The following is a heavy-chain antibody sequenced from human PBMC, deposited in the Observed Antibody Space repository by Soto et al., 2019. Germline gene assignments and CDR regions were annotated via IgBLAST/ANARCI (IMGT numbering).Heavy chain of an antibody. V-gene: IGHV4-31*03. CDR2: IYYSGST. CDR1: GGSISSGGNY. Sequence: QVQLQESGPGLVKPSQTLSLTCTVSGGSISSGGNYWSWIRQHPGKGQEWIGYIYYSGSTYYNPSLKSRVTISVDTSKNQFSLKLSSVTAADTAVYYCARVLAVVAATYIDYWGQGTLVTVSS. J-gene: IGHJ4*02. D-gene: IGHD2-15*01. CDR3: ARVLAVVAATYIDY.